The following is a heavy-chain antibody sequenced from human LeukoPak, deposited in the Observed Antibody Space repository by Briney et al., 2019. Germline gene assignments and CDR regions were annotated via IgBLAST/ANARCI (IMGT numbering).Heavy chain of an antibody. Sequence: SETLSLTCTVSGASISSYYWSWIRQPPGKGLEWIGYIYYSGSTNYNPSLKSRVTISVDTSKNQFSLRLSSVTPEDTAVYYCARTDHWNDVFDFWGQGTLVTVSS. CDR1: GASISSYY. J-gene: IGHJ4*02. D-gene: IGHD1-1*01. V-gene: IGHV4-59*12. CDR3: ARTDHWNDVFDF. CDR2: IYYSGST.